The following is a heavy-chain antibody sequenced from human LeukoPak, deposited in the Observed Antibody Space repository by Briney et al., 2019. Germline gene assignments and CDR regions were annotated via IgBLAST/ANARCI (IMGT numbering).Heavy chain of an antibody. CDR1: GYTFTGYY. CDR3: ATQRGSYLWGTDFDF. Sequence: ASVKVSCKAPGYTFTGYYMHWVRQAPGQGLEWMGWINPNSGDTKYAQKFQGRVTMTRDTSISAAYMELSRLRSDDTALYYCATQRGSYLWGTDFDFWGQGTLATVSS. CDR2: INPNSGDT. V-gene: IGHV1-2*02. J-gene: IGHJ4*02. D-gene: IGHD3-16*01.